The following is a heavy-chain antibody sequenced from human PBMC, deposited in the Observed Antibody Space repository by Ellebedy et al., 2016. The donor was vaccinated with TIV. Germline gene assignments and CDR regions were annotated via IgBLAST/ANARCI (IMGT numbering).Heavy chain of an antibody. D-gene: IGHD6-19*01. CDR1: GFTFSSYW. J-gene: IGHJ6*02. V-gene: IGHV3-7*01. CDR3: ARDSESWLNYYGMDV. Sequence: GGSLRLSXAASGFTFSSYWMSWVRQAPGKGLEWVANIKQDGSEKYYVDSVKGRFTISRDNAKNSLYLQMNSLRAEDTAVYYCARDSESWLNYYGMDVWGQGTTVTVSS. CDR2: IKQDGSEK.